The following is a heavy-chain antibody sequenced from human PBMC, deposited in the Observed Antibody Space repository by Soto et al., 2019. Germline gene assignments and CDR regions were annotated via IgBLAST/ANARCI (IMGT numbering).Heavy chain of an antibody. CDR3: ARDRDSPRVYYGMDV. CDR1: GFTFSDYG. CDR2: MWYDGTNK. D-gene: IGHD2-15*01. Sequence: QIQLVESGGGVVQPGRSLRLSCAASGFTFSDYGMHWVRQAPGKGLEWVAVMWYDGTNKYYADSVKGRFTISRDNSKNTLYLQMNSLRAEDTAVYYCARDRDSPRVYYGMDVWGQGTTVTVSS. V-gene: IGHV3-33*01. J-gene: IGHJ6*02.